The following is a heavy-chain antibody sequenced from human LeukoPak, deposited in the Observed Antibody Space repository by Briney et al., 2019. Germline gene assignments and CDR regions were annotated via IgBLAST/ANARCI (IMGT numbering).Heavy chain of an antibody. CDR1: GFTFSSYG. CDR2: ISYDGSNK. Sequence: GALRLSCAASGFTFSSYGMHWVRQAPGKGLEWVAVISYDGSNKYYADSVKGRFTISRDNSKNTLYLQMNSLRAEDTAVYYCARVGDYVWGSYRHNYFDYWGQGTLVTVSS. CDR3: ARVGDYVWGSYRHNYFDY. J-gene: IGHJ4*02. D-gene: IGHD3-16*02. V-gene: IGHV3-30*03.